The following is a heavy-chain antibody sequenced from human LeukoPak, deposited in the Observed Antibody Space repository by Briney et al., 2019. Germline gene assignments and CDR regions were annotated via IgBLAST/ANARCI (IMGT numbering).Heavy chain of an antibody. D-gene: IGHD6-19*01. V-gene: IGHV3-21*01. CDR2: ISSSSSYI. CDR1: GFMFSDYS. CDR3: AGSYSSGWPEMDY. Sequence: GGSLRLSCAASGFMFSDYSMNWVRQAPGKGLEWVSSISSSSSYIYYADSVKGRFTISRDNAKNSLYLQMNSLRAEDTAVYYCAGSYSSGWPEMDYWGQGTLVTVSS. J-gene: IGHJ4*02.